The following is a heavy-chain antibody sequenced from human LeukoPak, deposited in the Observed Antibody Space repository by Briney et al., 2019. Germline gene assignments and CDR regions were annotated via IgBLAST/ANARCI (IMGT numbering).Heavy chain of an antibody. CDR1: GFTFRNTW. V-gene: IGHV3-15*01. CDR2: IKRNSDGGTT. D-gene: IGHD2-8*01. Sequence: GGSLRLSCAASGFTFRNTWMGWVRQAPGKGLEWVGRIKRNSDGGTTDYAARGKGRFIISRDDSRNTLYLKLTSLQTEDTGVYYCTQGVGDYWGQGTLVPVSS. CDR3: TQGVGDY. J-gene: IGHJ4*02.